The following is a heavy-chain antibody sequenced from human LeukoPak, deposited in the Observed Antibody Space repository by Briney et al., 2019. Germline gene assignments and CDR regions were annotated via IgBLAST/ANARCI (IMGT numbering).Heavy chain of an antibody. CDR3: ARGALYSSSSFFGY. V-gene: IGHV3-7*01. CDR2: IKQDGSEK. D-gene: IGHD6-6*01. CDR1: GFTFSSYA. J-gene: IGHJ4*02. Sequence: PGGSLRLSCAASGFTFSSYAMSWVRQAPGKGLEWVANIKQDGSEKYYVDSVKGRFTISRDNAKNSLYLQMNSLRAEDTAVYYCARGALYSSSSFFGYWGQGTLVTVSS.